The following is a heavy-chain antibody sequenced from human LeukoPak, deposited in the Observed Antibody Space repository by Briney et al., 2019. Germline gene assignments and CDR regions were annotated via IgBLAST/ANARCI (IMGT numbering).Heavy chain of an antibody. V-gene: IGHV3-30-3*01. D-gene: IGHD3-3*01. CDR3: ARDQGRFLEWLMFLDYFDY. CDR2: ISYDGSNK. Sequence: PGRSRRPSCAASGFTFSSYAMHWVRQAPGKGLEWVAVISYDGSNKYYADSVKGRFTISRDNSKNTLYLQMNSLRAEDTAVYYCARDQGRFLEWLMFLDYFDYWGQGTLVTVSS. J-gene: IGHJ4*02. CDR1: GFTFSSYA.